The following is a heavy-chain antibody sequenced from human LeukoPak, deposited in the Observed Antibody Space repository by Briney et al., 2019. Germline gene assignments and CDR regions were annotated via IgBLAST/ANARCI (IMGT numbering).Heavy chain of an antibody. CDR2: INHSGST. D-gene: IGHD3-10*01. Sequence: TSSETLSLTCAVYGGSFSGYYWSWIRQPPGKGLEWIGEINHSGSTNYNPSLKSRVTISVDTSKNQFSLKLSSVTAADTAVYYCARRGSSSRMVRGADDYWGQGTLVTVSS. CDR3: ARRGSSSRMVRGADDY. CDR1: GGSFSGYY. V-gene: IGHV4-34*01. J-gene: IGHJ4*02.